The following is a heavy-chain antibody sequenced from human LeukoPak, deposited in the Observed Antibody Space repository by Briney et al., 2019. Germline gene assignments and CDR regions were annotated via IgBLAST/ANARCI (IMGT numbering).Heavy chain of an antibody. V-gene: IGHV4-4*02. CDR1: GGSISSSNW. Sequence: SETLSLTCAVSGGSISSSNWWSWVRQPPGKGLEWIGEIYHSGSTNYNPSLKSRVTISVGTSKNQFSLKLSSVTAADTAIYYCAKGAGGFSYYNWFDPWGQGTLVTVSS. D-gene: IGHD5-18*01. J-gene: IGHJ5*02. CDR3: AKGAGGFSYYNWFDP. CDR2: IYHSGST.